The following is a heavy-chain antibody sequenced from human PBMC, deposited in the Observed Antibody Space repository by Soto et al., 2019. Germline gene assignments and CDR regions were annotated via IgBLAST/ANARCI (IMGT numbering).Heavy chain of an antibody. CDR3: ATRGYCSGGSCSQVVDY. Sequence: EVQLVESGGGLVQPGGSLRLSCAASGFSFSTYWMSWVRQAPGKGLEWVANIKQDGSEKYYVDSVKGRFTISRDNVKNSLYLQMNSLRGEDTAVYYCATRGYCSGGSCSQVVDYWGQGTLVIVSS. CDR1: GFSFSTYW. V-gene: IGHV3-7*01. J-gene: IGHJ4*02. CDR2: IKQDGSEK. D-gene: IGHD2-15*01.